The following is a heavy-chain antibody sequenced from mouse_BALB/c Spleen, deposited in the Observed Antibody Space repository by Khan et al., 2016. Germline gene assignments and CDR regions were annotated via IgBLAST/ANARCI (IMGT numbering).Heavy chain of an antibody. V-gene: IGHV5-6-5*01. D-gene: IGHD1-1*01. Sequence: EVGLVESGGGLVKPGGSLKLSCVASGFTFSSHAMSWVRQTPEKRLEWVASISSGGTTFYPDSLKGRFTISRDNARNILYLQMTSLRSEDTAMYYCVRGVIMVVDYFDYWGQGTTLTVSS. CDR2: ISSGGTT. J-gene: IGHJ2*01. CDR1: GFTFSSHA. CDR3: VRGVIMVVDYFDY.